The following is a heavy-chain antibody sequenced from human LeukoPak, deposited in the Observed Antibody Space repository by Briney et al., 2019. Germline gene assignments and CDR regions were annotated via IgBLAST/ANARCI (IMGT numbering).Heavy chain of an antibody. CDR3: GSVVITGTTPDY. CDR2: ISSSGSTI. J-gene: IGHJ2*01. CDR1: GFTFSDYY. D-gene: IGHD1-7*01. V-gene: IGHV3-11*04. Sequence: PGGSLRLSCAAPGFTFSDYYMSWIRQAPGKGLEWVSYISSSGSTIYYADSVKGRFTISRDNAKNSLYLQMNSLRAEDTAVYYCGSVVITGTTPDYGGRGPLAT.